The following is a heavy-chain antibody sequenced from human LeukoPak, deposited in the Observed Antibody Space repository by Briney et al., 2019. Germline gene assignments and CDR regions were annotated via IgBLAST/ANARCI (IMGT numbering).Heavy chain of an antibody. CDR3: ARYSPGYTYPDY. Sequence: GEFLKISCKGSGYSFTTYWTAWVRQMPGKGVEWMGIVYPGDSDTRYSPSFQGQVTISADRSISTAYLQWSSLKASDAALYYCARYSPGYTYPDYWGQGTLVTVSS. CDR1: GYSFTTYW. CDR2: VYPGDSDT. J-gene: IGHJ4*02. D-gene: IGHD3-22*01. V-gene: IGHV5-51*02.